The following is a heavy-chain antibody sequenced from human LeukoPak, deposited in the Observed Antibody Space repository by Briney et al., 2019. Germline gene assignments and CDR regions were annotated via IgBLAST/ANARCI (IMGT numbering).Heavy chain of an antibody. V-gene: IGHV3-23*01. J-gene: IGHJ4*02. D-gene: IGHD7-27*01. CDR3: AKATGDGGTFHY. Sequence: GGSLRLSCAASGFTFSSYAMSWVRQAPGKGLDWVSAISGGADLIYYADSVKGRFIISRDNSKNTLSLQMNSLRAEDTAVYYCAKATGDGGTFHYWGQGTLVTVSS. CDR1: GFTFSSYA. CDR2: ISGGADLI.